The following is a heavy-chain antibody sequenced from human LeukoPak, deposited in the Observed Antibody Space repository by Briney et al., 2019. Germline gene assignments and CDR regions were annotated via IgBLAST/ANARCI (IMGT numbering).Heavy chain of an antibody. Sequence: GRSLRLPCAASGFSFGSYAMHWVRQAPGKGLEWVAIILSDGSSKYYADSVKGRFTISRDNSENTLYLQMDGLTAGDTAVYYCAKTASYWYLDDWGQGTLVTVSS. CDR3: AKTASYWYLDD. D-gene: IGHD1-26*01. CDR1: GFSFGSYA. V-gene: IGHV3-33*06. J-gene: IGHJ4*02. CDR2: ILSDGSSK.